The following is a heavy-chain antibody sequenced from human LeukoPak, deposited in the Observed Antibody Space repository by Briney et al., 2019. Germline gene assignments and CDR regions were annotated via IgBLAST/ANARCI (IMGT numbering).Heavy chain of an antibody. CDR2: IYTSGST. D-gene: IGHD3-22*01. CDR1: GGSVSSYY. Sequence: SETLSLTCTVSGGSVSSYYWSWIRQPPGKGLEWIGYIYTSGSTNYNPSLKSRVTMSVDTSKNQFSLKLSSVTAADTAVYYCARDKVNYYDSSGYYGKSWFDPWGQGTLVTVSS. J-gene: IGHJ5*02. V-gene: IGHV4-4*08. CDR3: ARDKVNYYDSSGYYGKSWFDP.